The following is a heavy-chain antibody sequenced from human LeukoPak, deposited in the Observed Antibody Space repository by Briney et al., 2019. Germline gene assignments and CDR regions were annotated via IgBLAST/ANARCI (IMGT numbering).Heavy chain of an antibody. J-gene: IGHJ4*02. CDR3: AKAAAAGTFVDY. CDR1: GFTFSSYG. Sequence: SGGSLRLSCAASGFTFSSYGMHWVRRAPGKGLEWVAVIWYDGSNKYYADSVKGRFTIFRDNSKNTLYLQMNSLRAEDTAVYYCAKAAAAGTFVDYWGQGTLVTVSS. V-gene: IGHV3-33*06. CDR2: IWYDGSNK. D-gene: IGHD6-13*01.